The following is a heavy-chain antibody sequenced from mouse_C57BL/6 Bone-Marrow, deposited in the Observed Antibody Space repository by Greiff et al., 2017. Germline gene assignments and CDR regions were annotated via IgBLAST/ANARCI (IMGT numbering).Heavy chain of an antibody. CDR3: ARDYYGSSYVDY. J-gene: IGHJ2*01. CDR2: ISDGGSYT. D-gene: IGHD1-1*01. V-gene: IGHV5-4*01. CDR1: GFTFSSYA. Sequence: EVNVVESGGGLVKPGGSLKLSCAASGFTFSSYAMSWVRQTPEKRLEWVATISDGGSYTYYPDNVKGRFTISRDNAKNNLYLQMSHLKSEDTAMYYCARDYYGSSYVDYWGQGTTLTVSS.